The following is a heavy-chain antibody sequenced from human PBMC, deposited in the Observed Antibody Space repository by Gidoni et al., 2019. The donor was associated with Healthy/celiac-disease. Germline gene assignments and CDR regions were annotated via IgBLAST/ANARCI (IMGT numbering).Heavy chain of an antibody. D-gene: IGHD2-21*02. V-gene: IGHV4-34*01. J-gene: IGHJ6*02. CDR2: INHNGST. Sequence: QVQLQRWGAGLLKPSETLSLTCAVYGGSFSGYYWSWIRQPPGKGLEWIGEINHNGSTNYNPSLKSRVTISVDTSKNQFSLKLSSVTAADTAVYYCARARRTYCGGDCYSRYYGMDVWGQGTTVTVSS. CDR1: GGSFSGYY. CDR3: ARARRTYCGGDCYSRYYGMDV.